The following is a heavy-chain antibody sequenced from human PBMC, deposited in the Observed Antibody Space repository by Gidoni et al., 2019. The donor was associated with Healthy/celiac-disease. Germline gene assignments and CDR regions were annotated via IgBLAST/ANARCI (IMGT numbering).Heavy chain of an antibody. CDR1: GGSISSRSYY. D-gene: IGHD3-10*01. CDR3: ARHLHYGSRAGWFDP. V-gene: IGHV4-39*01. J-gene: IGHJ5*02. CDR2: IYYSGST. Sequence: QLQLQESGPGLVKPSETLSLTCTVSGGSISSRSYYWGWIRQPPGKGLEWIGSIYYSGSTYYNPSLKSRVTISVDTSKNQFSLKLSSVTAADTAVYYCARHLHYGSRAGWFDPWGQGTLVTVSS.